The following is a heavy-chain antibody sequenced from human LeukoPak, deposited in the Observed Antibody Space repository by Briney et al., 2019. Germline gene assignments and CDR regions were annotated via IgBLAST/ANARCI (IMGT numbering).Heavy chain of an antibody. CDR3: ATQAGDSWSGYPYYYYGMDV. D-gene: IGHD3-3*01. V-gene: IGHV1-18*01. CDR1: GYTFTSYG. Sequence: ASVKVSCKASGYTFTSYGISWVRQAPGQGLEWMGWISAYNGNTNYAQKLQGRVTMTTDTSTSTAYMELRSLRSEDTAVYYCATQAGDSWSGYPYYYYGMDVWGQGTTVTVSS. J-gene: IGHJ6*02. CDR2: ISAYNGNT.